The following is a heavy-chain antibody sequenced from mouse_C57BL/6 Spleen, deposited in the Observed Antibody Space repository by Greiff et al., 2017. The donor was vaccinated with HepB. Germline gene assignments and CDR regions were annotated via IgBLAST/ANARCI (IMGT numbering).Heavy chain of an antibody. Sequence: VQLVESGAELARPGASVKLSCKASGYTFTSYGISWVKQRTGQGLEWIGEIYPRSGNTYYNEKFKGKATLTADKSSSTAYMELRSLTSEDSAVYFCARSGAGTVYFDYWGQGTTLTVSS. V-gene: IGHV1-81*01. CDR2: IYPRSGNT. CDR3: ARSGAGTVYFDY. CDR1: GYTFTSYG. J-gene: IGHJ2*01. D-gene: IGHD4-1*01.